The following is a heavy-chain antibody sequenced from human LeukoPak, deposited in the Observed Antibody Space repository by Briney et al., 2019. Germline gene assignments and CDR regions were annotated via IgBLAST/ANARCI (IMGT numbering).Heavy chain of an antibody. D-gene: IGHD3-16*02. CDR1: GYTFSDYY. Sequence: ASMKVSCKTSGYTFSDYYMHWVRQAPGQGLEWMGWINPNNGRTSYAQKFQGRVSMTRDTSISTAYMELSSLRSDDTAVYYCARMRRLRRGVLSHWFDPWGQGTLVTVSS. CDR3: ARMRRLRRGVLSHWFDP. J-gene: IGHJ5*02. V-gene: IGHV1-2*02. CDR2: INPNNGRT.